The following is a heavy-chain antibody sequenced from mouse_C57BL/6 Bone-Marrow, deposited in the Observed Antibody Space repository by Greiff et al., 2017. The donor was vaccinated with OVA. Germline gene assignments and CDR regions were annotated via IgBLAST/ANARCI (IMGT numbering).Heavy chain of an antibody. CDR1: GYTFTSYW. J-gene: IGHJ3*01. V-gene: IGHV1-69*01. Sequence: VQLQQPGAELVMPGASVKLSCKASGYTFTSYWMHWVKQRPGQGLEWIGEIDPSDSYTNYNQKFKGKSTLTVDKSSSPAYMQLSSLTSEDSAVYYCARSPKGAWFAYWGQGTLVTVSA. CDR3: ARSPKGAWFAY. CDR2: IDPSDSYT.